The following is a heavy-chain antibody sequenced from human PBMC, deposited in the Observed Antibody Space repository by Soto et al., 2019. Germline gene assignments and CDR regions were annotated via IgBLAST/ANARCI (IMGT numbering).Heavy chain of an antibody. V-gene: IGHV3-7*01. CDR1: GFTFSSYW. J-gene: IGHJ4*02. D-gene: IGHD5-12*01. CDR2: IKQDGSEK. CDR3: ARVMLIIEWLRNQLDY. Sequence: GGSLRLSCAASGFTFSSYWMSWVRQAPGKGLEWVANIKQDGSEKYYVDSVKGRFTISRDNAKNSLYLQMNSLRAEDTAVYYCARVMLIIEWLRNQLDYWGQGTLVTVSS.